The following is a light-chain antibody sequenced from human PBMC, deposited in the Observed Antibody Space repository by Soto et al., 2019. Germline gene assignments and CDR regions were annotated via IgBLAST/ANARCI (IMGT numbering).Light chain of an antibody. CDR1: SSDVGGYNY. J-gene: IGLJ2*01. V-gene: IGLV2-14*01. CDR2: DVS. CDR3: RSYTISRTIMV. Sequence: QSVLTQPASVSGSPGQSITISCTGTSSDVGGYNYVSWYQQNPGKAPKLMIYDVSNRRSGVSNRFSGSKSGNTASLTIYWLHAEDEADYYRRSYTISRTIMVLGEGTKLTVL.